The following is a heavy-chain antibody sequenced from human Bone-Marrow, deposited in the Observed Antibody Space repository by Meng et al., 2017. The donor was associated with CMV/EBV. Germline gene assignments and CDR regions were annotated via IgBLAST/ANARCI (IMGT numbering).Heavy chain of an antibody. V-gene: IGHV3-30*02. J-gene: IGHJ3*02. CDR2: IQYDGSQK. D-gene: IGHD6-6*01. CDR3: ARDPEYSSSRRVAFDI. CDR1: GFTFSSYA. Sequence: GESLKISCAASGFTFSSYAIHWVRQAPGKGLEWVAYIQYDGSQKYYGDSVKGRFTISRDNSKNTLYLQMNSLRAEDTAVYYCARDPEYSSSRRVAFDIWGQGTMVTVSS.